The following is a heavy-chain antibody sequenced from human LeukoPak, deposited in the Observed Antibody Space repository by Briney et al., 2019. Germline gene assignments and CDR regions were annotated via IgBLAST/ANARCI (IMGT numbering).Heavy chain of an antibody. J-gene: IGHJ4*02. CDR2: IYPGDSDT. CDR3: ARLRYDILTGYYGPTYFDY. CDR1: GYIFTSYW. D-gene: IGHD3-9*01. V-gene: IGHV5-51*01. Sequence: GESLKISCKGSGYIFTSYWIGWVRQMPGKGLEWMGIIYPGDSDTRYSPSFQGQVTISADKSISTAYLQWSSLKASDTAMYYCARLRYDILTGYYGPTYFDYWGQGTLVTVSS.